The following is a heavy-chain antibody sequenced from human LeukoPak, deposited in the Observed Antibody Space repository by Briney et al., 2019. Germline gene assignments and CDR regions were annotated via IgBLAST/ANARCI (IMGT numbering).Heavy chain of an antibody. D-gene: IGHD3-3*01. CDR2: INPNSGGT. J-gene: IGHJ6*02. CDR1: GYTFTGYY. CDR3: ARAYYDFWSGPQEEYYYYGMDV. Sequence: ASVKVSCKASGYTFTGYYMHWVRQAPGQGLEWRGWINPNSGGTNYAQKFQGRVTMTRDTSISTAYMGLSRLRSDDTAVYYCARAYYDFWSGPQEEYYYYGMDVWGQGTTVTVSS. V-gene: IGHV1-2*02.